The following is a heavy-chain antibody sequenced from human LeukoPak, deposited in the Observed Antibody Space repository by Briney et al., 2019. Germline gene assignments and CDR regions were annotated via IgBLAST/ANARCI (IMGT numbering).Heavy chain of an antibody. D-gene: IGHD3-10*01. CDR2: IQYDGSNE. J-gene: IGHJ4*02. Sequence: GGSLRLSCAASRFSFSSYGMHWVRQAPGKGLDWVAYIQYDGSNEQYADSVKGRFSISRDSSKNTLYLQMNSLRAEDTAVYYCAKARSGSGGYGKYYFDYWGQGTLVTVSS. CDR3: AKARSGSGGYGKYYFDY. V-gene: IGHV3-30*02. CDR1: RFSFSSYG.